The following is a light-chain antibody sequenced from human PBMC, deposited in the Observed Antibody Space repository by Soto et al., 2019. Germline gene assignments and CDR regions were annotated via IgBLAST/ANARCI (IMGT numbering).Light chain of an antibody. J-gene: IGLJ2*01. V-gene: IGLV2-14*01. Sequence: QYALTQPASVSGSPGQSLTISCTGTNSDVGAYNYVSWYQQHPGKPPKLVIYQVTNRPSVVSDRFSGSKSCGAASLTISGLQAEDEADYYCIPDTSGGIVVFGGGTKLTVL. CDR2: QVT. CDR3: IPDTSGGIVV. CDR1: NSDVGAYNY.